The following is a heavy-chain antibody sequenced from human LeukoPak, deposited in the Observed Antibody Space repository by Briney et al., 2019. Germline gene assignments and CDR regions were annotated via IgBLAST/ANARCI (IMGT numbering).Heavy chain of an antibody. Sequence: GGSLRLSCAASGFRFSSYAMSWVRQAPGKGLEWVSAISGSGVSTYYADSVKGRFTVSRDNSKNTLYLQMNSLRAEDTAVYYCAKDWRWELLKGAFNVWGQGTMVTVSA. CDR3: AKDWRWELLKGAFNV. CDR2: ISGSGVST. CDR1: GFRFSSYA. D-gene: IGHD2-15*01. V-gene: IGHV3-23*01. J-gene: IGHJ3*01.